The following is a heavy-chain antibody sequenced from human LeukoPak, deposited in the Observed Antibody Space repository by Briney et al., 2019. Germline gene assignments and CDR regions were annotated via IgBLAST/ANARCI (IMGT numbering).Heavy chain of an antibody. CDR1: GYSISSGYY. D-gene: IGHD1-20*01. V-gene: IGHV4-38-2*02. CDR2: IYHSGST. CDR3: ARERGDNWNVGP. Sequence: SETLSLTCTVSGYSISSGYYWGWIRQPPGKGLEWIGTIYHSGSTYYNPSLKSRVTISVDMSKNQFSLKLSSVTAADTAVYYCARERGDNWNVGPWGQGTLVTVSS. J-gene: IGHJ5*02.